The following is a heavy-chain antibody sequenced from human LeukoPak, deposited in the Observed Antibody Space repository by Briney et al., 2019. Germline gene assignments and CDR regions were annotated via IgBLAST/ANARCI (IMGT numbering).Heavy chain of an antibody. J-gene: IGHJ3*02. CDR1: GGSISSGSYY. CDR3: AIRVSGRAFDI. Sequence: SETLSLTCTVSGGSISSGSYYWSWIRQPAGKGLEWIGRIYTSGSTNYNPSLKSRVTISVDTSKNQFSLKLSSVTAADTAVYYCAIRVSGRAFDIWGQGTMVTVSS. D-gene: IGHD3-16*01. V-gene: IGHV4-61*02. CDR2: IYTSGST.